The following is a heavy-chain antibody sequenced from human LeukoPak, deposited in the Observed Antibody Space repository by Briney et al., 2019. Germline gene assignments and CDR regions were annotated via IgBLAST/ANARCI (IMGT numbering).Heavy chain of an antibody. V-gene: IGHV1-69*13. CDR3: ARERVAATLMGAFDL. D-gene: IGHD2-15*01. CDR2: IIPIFGTA. Sequence: ASVKVSCKASGYTFTTYNINWVRQAPGQGLEWMEGIIPIFGTANYAQKFHGRVTITADESTSTAYMELSSLRSEDTAVYYCARERVAATLMGAFDLWGQATMVTVSS. J-gene: IGHJ3*01. CDR1: GYTFTTYN.